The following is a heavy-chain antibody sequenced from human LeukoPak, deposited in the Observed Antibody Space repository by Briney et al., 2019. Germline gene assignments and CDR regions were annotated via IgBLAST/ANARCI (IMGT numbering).Heavy chain of an antibody. J-gene: IGHJ4*02. V-gene: IGHV4-34*01. D-gene: IGHD2-15*01. Sequence: SETLSLTCAVYGGSFSGYYWSWIRQPPGKGLEWIGEINHSGSTNYNPSLKSRVTISVDTPKNQFSLKLSSVTAADTAVYYCAREGHSSGGGDYWGQGTLVTVSS. CDR3: AREGHSSGGGDY. CDR2: INHSGST. CDR1: GGSFSGYY.